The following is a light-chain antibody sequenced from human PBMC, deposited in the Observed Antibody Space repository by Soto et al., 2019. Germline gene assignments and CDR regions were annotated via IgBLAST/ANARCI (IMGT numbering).Light chain of an antibody. CDR3: SSYTSSSPYV. J-gene: IGLJ1*01. Sequence: QSVLTQPVSVSGSPGQSITISCTGTSSDVGGYNYVSWYQQHPGKAPKLMIYEVSNRPSGVSNRFSGSKSGNTASLTISGLQAEDEADYYCSSYTSSSPYVFGTGTKLTVL. CDR2: EVS. CDR1: SSDVGGYNY. V-gene: IGLV2-14*01.